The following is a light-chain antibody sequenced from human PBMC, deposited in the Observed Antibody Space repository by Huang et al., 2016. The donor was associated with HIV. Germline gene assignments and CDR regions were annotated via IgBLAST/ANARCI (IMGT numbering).Light chain of an antibody. Sequence: EILMTQSPATLSVSPGERATLSCRASQSISGNLALYQQKPGQAPRLLIYGASTRATGVPGRFSGSGSGTEFTLTINSLRSEDLAIYYCQQYNSWPPGGTFGQGTTVEIK. CDR2: GAS. CDR1: QSISGN. V-gene: IGKV3-15*01. J-gene: IGKJ1*01. CDR3: QQYNSWPPGGT.